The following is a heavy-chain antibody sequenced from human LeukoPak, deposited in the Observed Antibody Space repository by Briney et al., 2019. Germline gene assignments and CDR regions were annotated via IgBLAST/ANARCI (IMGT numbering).Heavy chain of an antibody. CDR2: ISGNGGNT. V-gene: IGHV3-64*01. J-gene: IGHJ5*02. CDR3: ARAHPDVATILSGWVDP. Sequence: PGGSLRLSCAASGFIFSSYTMHWVRQAPGKGLEYVSAISGNGGNTYYANSVKGRFTISRDNSKNTLYLQMGSLRVEDMAVYYCARAHPDVATILSGWVDPWGQGTLVTVSS. CDR1: GFIFSSYT. D-gene: IGHD5-12*01.